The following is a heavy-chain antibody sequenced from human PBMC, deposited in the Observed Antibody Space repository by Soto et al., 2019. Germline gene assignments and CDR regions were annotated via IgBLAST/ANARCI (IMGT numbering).Heavy chain of an antibody. D-gene: IGHD5-18*01. CDR1: GGTFSSYA. J-gene: IGHJ4*02. CDR2: IIPIFGTA. V-gene: IGHV1-69*13. CDR3: ARSIQLWFYFDY. Sequence: SVKVSCKASGGTFSSYAISWVRQAPGQGLEWMGGIIPIFGTANYAQKFQGRVTITADESTSTAYMELSSLRSEDTVVYYCARSIQLWFYFDYWGQGTLVTVSS.